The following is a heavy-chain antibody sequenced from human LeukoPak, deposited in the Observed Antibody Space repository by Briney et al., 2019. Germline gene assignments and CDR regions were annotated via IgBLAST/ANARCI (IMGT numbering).Heavy chain of an antibody. CDR1: GYTFTGYY. D-gene: IGHD1-26*01. V-gene: IGHV1-2*02. CDR2: INPNSGGT. CDR3: ASLFGGSYYHDY. J-gene: IGHJ4*02. Sequence: ASVKVSCTASGYTFTGYYMHWVRQAPGQGLEWTGWINPNSGGTNYAQKFQGRVTMTRDTSISTAYMELSRLRSDDTAVYYCASLFGGSYYHDYWAQGTLVTVSS.